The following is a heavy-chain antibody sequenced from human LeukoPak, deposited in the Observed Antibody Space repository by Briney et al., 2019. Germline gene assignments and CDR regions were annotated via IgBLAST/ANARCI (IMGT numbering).Heavy chain of an antibody. CDR2: INHRGST. D-gene: IGHD2-2*01. V-gene: IGHV4-39*02. CDR3: ARVAYCSSTSCPNAFDI. J-gene: IGHJ3*02. CDR1: GGSISSSSYY. Sequence: PSETLSLTCIVSGGSISSSSYYWGWIRQPPGKGLEWIGEINHRGSTNYNPSLKSRVTISVDTSKNHFSLKLRSVTAADTAVYFCARVAYCSSTSCPNAFDIWGQGTMVTVSS.